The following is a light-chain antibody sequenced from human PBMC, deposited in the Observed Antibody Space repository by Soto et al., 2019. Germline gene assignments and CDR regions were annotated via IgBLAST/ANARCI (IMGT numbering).Light chain of an antibody. CDR1: QSLIHSNGNNY. CDR3: MQALQTPRT. J-gene: IGKJ1*01. CDR2: LGS. Sequence: DIVMTQSPLSLPVTPGEPASISCRSSQSLIHSNGNNYLEWYLQKPGQSPQLLIYLGSSRASGVPDRFSGSGSGTDFTLKIRRVEAEDVGVYYCMQALQTPRTFGQGTKVEIK. V-gene: IGKV2-28*01.